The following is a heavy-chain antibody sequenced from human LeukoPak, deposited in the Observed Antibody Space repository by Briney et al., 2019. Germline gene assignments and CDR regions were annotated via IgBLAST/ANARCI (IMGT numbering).Heavy chain of an antibody. Sequence: GASVKVSCKASGYTFTSNGINWVRQATGQGLEWMGWMNPNSGNTGYAQKFQGRVTITRNTSISTAYMELSSLRSEDTAVYYCARGAIAAAGLFDYWGQGTLVTVSS. CDR3: ARGAIAAAGLFDY. J-gene: IGHJ4*02. D-gene: IGHD6-13*01. CDR1: GYTFTSNG. V-gene: IGHV1-8*03. CDR2: MNPNSGNT.